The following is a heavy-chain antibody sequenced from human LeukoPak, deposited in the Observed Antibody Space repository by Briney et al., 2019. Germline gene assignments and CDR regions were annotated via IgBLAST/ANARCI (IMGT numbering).Heavy chain of an antibody. V-gene: IGHV3-30*02. CDR3: TPLSSTLFQH. J-gene: IGHJ1*01. D-gene: IGHD6-13*01. CDR2: IWYDGSNK. Sequence: GGSLRLSCAASGFTFSSYAMHWVRQAPGKGLEWVAVIWYDGSNKYYADSVKGRFTISRDNSKNTLYLQMNSLRAEDTAVYYCTPLSSTLFQHWGQGTLVTVSS. CDR1: GFTFSSYA.